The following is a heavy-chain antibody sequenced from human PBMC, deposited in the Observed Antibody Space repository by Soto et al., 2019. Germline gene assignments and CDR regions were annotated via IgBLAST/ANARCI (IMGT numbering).Heavy chain of an antibody. Sequence: EVQLVESGGGLVQPGGSLRLSCVASGFMFGSYWMTWVRHAPGKGLEWVANIKRDGSEKYYVDSVKGRFTISRDNADNSLFLHMSSLRADDTAVYYCARGRATDYEIDYWGQGALVTVSS. V-gene: IGHV3-7*03. J-gene: IGHJ4*02. CDR2: IKRDGSEK. D-gene: IGHD4-17*01. CDR1: GFMFGSYW. CDR3: ARGRATDYEIDY.